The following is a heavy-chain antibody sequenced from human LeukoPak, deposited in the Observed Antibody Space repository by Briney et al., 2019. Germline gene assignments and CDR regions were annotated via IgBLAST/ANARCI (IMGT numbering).Heavy chain of an antibody. J-gene: IGHJ4*02. V-gene: IGHV3-21*01. CDR2: ISSSSSYI. D-gene: IGHD4-17*01. CDR3: ARAPFFYGDSYFDY. Sequence: GGSLRPSCAASGFTFSSYSMNWVRQAPGKGLEWVSSISSSSSYIYYADSVKGRFTISRDNAKNSLYLQMNSLRAEDTAVYYCARAPFFYGDSYFDYWGQGTLVTVSS. CDR1: GFTFSSYS.